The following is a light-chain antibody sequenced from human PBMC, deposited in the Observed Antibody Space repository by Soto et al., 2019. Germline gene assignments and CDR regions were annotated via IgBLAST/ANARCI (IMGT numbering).Light chain of an antibody. CDR2: EGS. Sequence: QSALTQPASVSGSPGQSITISCTGTSSDVGSYNLVSWYQQHPGKAPKLMIYEGSKRPSGVSNRFSGPKSGNTASLTISGLQAEDEADYYCCSYAGSSTHVVFGGGTKVTAL. V-gene: IGLV2-23*01. CDR1: SSDVGSYNL. J-gene: IGLJ2*01. CDR3: CSYAGSSTHVV.